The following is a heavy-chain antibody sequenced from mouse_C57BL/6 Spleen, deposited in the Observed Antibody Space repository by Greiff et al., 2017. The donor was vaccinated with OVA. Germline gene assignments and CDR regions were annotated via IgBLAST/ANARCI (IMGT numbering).Heavy chain of an antibody. Sequence: EVKLQQSGPGLVKPSQSLSLTCSVTGYSITSGYSWNWIRQFPGNKLEWMGYISYDGSNNYNPSLKNRISITRDTSKNQFFLKLNSVTTEDTATYYCARAHITTVPFDYWGQGTTLTVSS. J-gene: IGHJ2*01. CDR3: ARAHITTVPFDY. CDR2: ISYDGSN. CDR1: GYSITSGYS. V-gene: IGHV3-6*01. D-gene: IGHD1-1*01.